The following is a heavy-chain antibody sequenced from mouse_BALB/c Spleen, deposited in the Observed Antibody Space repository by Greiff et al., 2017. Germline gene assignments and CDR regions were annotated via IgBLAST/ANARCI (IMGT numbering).Heavy chain of an antibody. CDR3: ARSLDSSGYRFAY. Sequence: QVQLKQSGPGLVQPSQSLSITCTVSGFSFTSYGVHWVRQSPGKGLEWLGVIWSGGSTDYNAAFISRLSISKDNSKSQVFFKMNSLQANDTAIYYCARSLDSSGYRFAYWGQGTLVTVSA. J-gene: IGHJ3*01. V-gene: IGHV2-2*02. CDR1: GFSFTSYG. CDR2: IWSGGST. D-gene: IGHD3-2*01.